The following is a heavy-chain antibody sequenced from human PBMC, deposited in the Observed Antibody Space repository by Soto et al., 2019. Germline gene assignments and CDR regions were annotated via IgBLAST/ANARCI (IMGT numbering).Heavy chain of an antibody. J-gene: IGHJ6*02. D-gene: IGHD2-15*01. Sequence: QVQLVESGGGVVQPGRSLRLSCAASGFTFSSYGMHWVRQAPGKGLEWVAVISYDGSNKYYADSVKGRFTISRDNSKNTLYLQMNSLRAEDTAVYYCAKGSGPRHQYYYYYGMDVWGQGTTVTVSS. CDR2: ISYDGSNK. CDR3: AKGSGPRHQYYYYYGMDV. CDR1: GFTFSSYG. V-gene: IGHV3-30*18.